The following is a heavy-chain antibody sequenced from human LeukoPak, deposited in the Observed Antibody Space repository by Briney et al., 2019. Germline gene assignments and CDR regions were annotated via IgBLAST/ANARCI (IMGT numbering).Heavy chain of an antibody. CDR2: IIPIFGTA. V-gene: IGHV1-69*01. CDR3: AREPVQWFGDLHYYYYGMDV. CDR1: GGTFSSYA. Sequence: SVKVSCKASGGTFSSYAISWVRQAPGQGLEWMGGIIPIFGTANYAQKFQGRVTITADESTSTAYMELSSLRFEDTAVYYCAREPVQWFGDLHYYYYGMDVWGKGTTVTVSS. D-gene: IGHD3-10*01. J-gene: IGHJ6*04.